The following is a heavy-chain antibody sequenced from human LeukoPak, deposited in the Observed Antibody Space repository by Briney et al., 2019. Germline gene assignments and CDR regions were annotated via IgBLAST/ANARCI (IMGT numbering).Heavy chain of an antibody. V-gene: IGHV3-23*01. Sequence: GESLRLSCAASGFTFSSYAMSWVRQAPGKGLEWLSGISISGGSTSYADSVKGRFTISRDNAKNSLYLQMNSLRAEDTAVYYCARDQGYCSSTSCYYFDYWGQGTLVTVSS. D-gene: IGHD2-2*01. CDR1: GFTFSSYA. J-gene: IGHJ4*02. CDR3: ARDQGYCSSTSCYYFDY. CDR2: ISISGGST.